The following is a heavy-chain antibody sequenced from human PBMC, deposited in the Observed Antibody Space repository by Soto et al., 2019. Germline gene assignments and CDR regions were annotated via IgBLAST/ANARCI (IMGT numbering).Heavy chain of an antibody. Sequence: QMQLQESGPGLVNPSGTLSLTCAVSGGSVSSGKWWSWVRQPPGKGLEWIGEIYHSGSTHYSESLKSRVSISVDKSRNQVSLKLSSVTAADTAVYYCARESDWPCSLSNWGQGTLVTVSS. V-gene: IGHV4-4*02. D-gene: IGHD2-21*01. CDR1: GGSVSSGKW. CDR3: ARESDWPCSLSN. CDR2: IYHSGST. J-gene: IGHJ4*02.